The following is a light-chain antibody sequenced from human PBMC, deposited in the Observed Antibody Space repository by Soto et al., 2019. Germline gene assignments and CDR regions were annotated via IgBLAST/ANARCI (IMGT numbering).Light chain of an antibody. CDR3: QQRSNWHLP. Sequence: EIVLTQSPATLSLSPGERATLSCRASQGVSSYLAWYQQKPGQAPRLLIYDASNRATGIPARFSGSGPGTDFTLTISSLELEDFAVYYCQQRSNWHLPVGGGTKVDI. CDR2: DAS. V-gene: IGKV3D-11*01. J-gene: IGKJ4*01. CDR1: QGVSSY.